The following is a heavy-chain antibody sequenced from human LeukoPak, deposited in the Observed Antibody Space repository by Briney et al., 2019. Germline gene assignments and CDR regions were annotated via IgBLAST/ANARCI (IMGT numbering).Heavy chain of an antibody. J-gene: IGHJ6*03. Sequence: GGSLRLSCAASGFTFSSYVMHWVRQAPGKGLEWVAIISYDGSNEYYADSVKGRFTISRDNSKNTLYLQMNSLRAADTAVYYCAREHSSSWYAGYYYYYMDVWGKGTTVTISS. CDR3: AREHSSSWYAGYYYYYMDV. CDR2: ISYDGSNE. CDR1: GFTFSSYV. D-gene: IGHD6-13*01. V-gene: IGHV3-30*04.